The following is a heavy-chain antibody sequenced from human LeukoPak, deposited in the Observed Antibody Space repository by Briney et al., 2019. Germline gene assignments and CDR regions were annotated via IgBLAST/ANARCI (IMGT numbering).Heavy chain of an antibody. Sequence: PGRSLRLSCAASGFTFSTYAMHWVRQAPGKGLEWVAVISYDGSGKYYADSVKGRFTISRDNSKNTLYLQMNSLRAEDTAVYYCARGRSGSYGFFDYWSLGNLVTVSS. D-gene: IGHD3-10*01. J-gene: IGHJ4*02. CDR2: ISYDGSGK. CDR1: GFTFSTYA. CDR3: ARGRSGSYGFFDY. V-gene: IGHV3-30*04.